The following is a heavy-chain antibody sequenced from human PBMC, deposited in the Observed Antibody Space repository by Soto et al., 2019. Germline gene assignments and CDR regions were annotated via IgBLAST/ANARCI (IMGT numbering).Heavy chain of an antibody. CDR3: ARGRYGDY. J-gene: IGHJ4*02. CDR1: GYDFTTYG. CDR2: SSAHNGNT. V-gene: IGHV1-18*01. Sequence: QVHLVQSGAEVKKPGASVKVSCKGSGYDFTTYGITWVRQAPGQGLEWMAWSSAHNGNTDYAQKLQGRVTVTRDTSTSTAYMESRSLRSDDTAVYFCARGRYGDYLCQGALVTASS. D-gene: IGHD1-1*01.